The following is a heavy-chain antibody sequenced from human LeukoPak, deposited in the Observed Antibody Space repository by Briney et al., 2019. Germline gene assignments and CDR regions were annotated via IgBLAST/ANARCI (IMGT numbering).Heavy chain of an antibody. V-gene: IGHV1-2*02. CDR1: GYSLTDYY. D-gene: IGHD5-12*01. J-gene: IGHJ6*02. CDR2: INPNTGAT. CDR3: ATARYSGYPNYYYYGLDV. Sequence: ASVKVSCKASGYSLTDYYIHWVRQAPGQGLEWMAWINPNTGATNFAQKFQGRVILTSDTSIRTDDMELSRLTSDDTAVYYCATARYSGYPNYYYYGLDVWGQGTTVTVSS.